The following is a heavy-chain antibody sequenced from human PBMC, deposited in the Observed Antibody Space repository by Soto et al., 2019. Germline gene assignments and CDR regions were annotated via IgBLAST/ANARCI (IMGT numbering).Heavy chain of an antibody. CDR1: GYTFTSYG. CDR2: ISAYNGNT. D-gene: IGHD6-13*01. J-gene: IGHJ6*02. V-gene: IGHV1-18*01. Sequence: QVQLVQSGAEVKKPGASVKVSCKASGYTFTSYGISWVRQAPGQGLEWMGWISAYNGNTNYAQKLQGRVTMTTDTSTSPAYMEPRSLSSDDTAVYYCARSSGIAAAGTPLYYYYGMDVWGQGTTVTVSS. CDR3: ARSSGIAAAGTPLYYYYGMDV.